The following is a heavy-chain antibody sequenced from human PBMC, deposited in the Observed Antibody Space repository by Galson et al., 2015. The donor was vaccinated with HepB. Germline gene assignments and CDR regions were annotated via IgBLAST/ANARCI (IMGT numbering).Heavy chain of an antibody. J-gene: IGHJ4*02. CDR3: ADPGAPSSENY. CDR1: GFTFRSYD. Sequence: SLRLSCAASGFTFRSYDMSWVRQGPGKGLEWVSTISGSGGSTYYADSVKGRFTISRDNSKNTVFLQMNSLRAEDTAVYYCADPGAPSSENYWGQGTLVTVSS. CDR2: ISGSGGST. V-gene: IGHV3-23*01. D-gene: IGHD2-2*01.